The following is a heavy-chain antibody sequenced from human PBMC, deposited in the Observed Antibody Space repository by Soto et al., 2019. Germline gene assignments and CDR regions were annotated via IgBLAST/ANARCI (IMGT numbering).Heavy chain of an antibody. CDR1: GYTLTELS. D-gene: IGHD4-17*01. J-gene: IGHJ4*02. CDR2: FDPEDGET. V-gene: IGHV1-24*01. Sequence: ASVKVSCTVSGYTLTELSMHWVRQAPGKGLEWMGGFDPEDGETIYAQKFQGRVTMTEDTSTDTAYMELSSLRSEDTAVYYCATGLPTVTTSPDYWGQGTLVTVSS. CDR3: ATGLPTVTTSPDY.